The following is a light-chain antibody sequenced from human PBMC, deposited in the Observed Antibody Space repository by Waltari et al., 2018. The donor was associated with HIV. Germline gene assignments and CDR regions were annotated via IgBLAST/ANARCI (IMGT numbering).Light chain of an antibody. CDR2: EDS. J-gene: IGLJ2*01. Sequence: SYELTQPPSVSVSPGQTARITCSGDALPKNYAYWYQQKSGQAPVPVIYEDSKRPSGIPERRSGSRSGTMATLTISGAQVEDEGDYHCYATDSSGFGVFGGGTKLTVL. V-gene: IGLV3-10*01. CDR1: ALPKNY. CDR3: YATDSSGFGV.